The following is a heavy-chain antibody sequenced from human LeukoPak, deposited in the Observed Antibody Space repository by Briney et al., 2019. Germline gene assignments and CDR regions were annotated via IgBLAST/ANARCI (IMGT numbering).Heavy chain of an antibody. CDR1: GYTFTGYY. CDR3: ARVDCSSTSCLFDY. D-gene: IGHD2-2*01. Sequence: EASVKVSCKASGYTFTGYYMHWVRQAPGQGLEWMGWISPNSGGTTYAQKFQGRVTMTRDTSISTAYMELSRLRSDDTAVYYCARVDCSSTSCLFDYWGQGTLVTVSS. J-gene: IGHJ4*02. V-gene: IGHV1-2*02. CDR2: ISPNSGGT.